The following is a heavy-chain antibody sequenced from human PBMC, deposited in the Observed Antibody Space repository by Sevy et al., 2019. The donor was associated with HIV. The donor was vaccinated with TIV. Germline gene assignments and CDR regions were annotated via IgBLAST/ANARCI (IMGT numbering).Heavy chain of an antibody. CDR1: GFTFSSYG. D-gene: IGHD4-17*01. Sequence: GGCLRLSCAASGFTFSSYGMHWVRQAPGKGLEWVAVISYDGSNKYYADSVKGRFTISRDNSKNTLYLQMNSLRAEDTAVYYCAKVMANGDFAFDYWGQGTLVTVSS. J-gene: IGHJ4*02. CDR3: AKVMANGDFAFDY. V-gene: IGHV3-30*18. CDR2: ISYDGSNK.